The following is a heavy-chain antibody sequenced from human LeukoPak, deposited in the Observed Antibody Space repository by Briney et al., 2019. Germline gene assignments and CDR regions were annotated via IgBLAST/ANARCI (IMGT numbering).Heavy chain of an antibody. CDR3: ARSQVWVYDYVRGSPQPTFDN. Sequence: SETLSLTCTVSGGSIAGYYWSWIPQPPGKGLEWIGYIYYSGSANYNPSLKSRVITSIDTPKNQFSVKLSSVTAADTAVYYCARSQVWVYDYVRGSPQPTFDNWGQGILVTVSS. CDR1: GGSIAGYY. V-gene: IGHV4-59*08. CDR2: IYYSGSA. D-gene: IGHD3-16*01. J-gene: IGHJ4*02.